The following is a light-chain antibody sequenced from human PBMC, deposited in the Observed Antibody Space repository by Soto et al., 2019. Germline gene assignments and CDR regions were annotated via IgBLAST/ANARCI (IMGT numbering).Light chain of an antibody. J-gene: IGKJ2*01. CDR2: GAS. Sequence: EIVLTQSPGTLSLSPGERATLSCRASQSISSSYVAWYQQKPGQAPRLLIYGASSRATGIPDRFSGSGSGTDFTLTINKLEPEDFAVYFCQQYGESPRTFGRGTK. CDR3: QQYGESPRT. V-gene: IGKV3-20*01. CDR1: QSISSSY.